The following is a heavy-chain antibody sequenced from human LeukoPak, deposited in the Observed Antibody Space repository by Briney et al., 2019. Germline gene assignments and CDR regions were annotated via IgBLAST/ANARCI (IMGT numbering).Heavy chain of an antibody. J-gene: IGHJ3*02. CDR2: IYYSGST. V-gene: IGHV4-59*12. D-gene: IGHD3-22*01. CDR1: GGSISSYY. CDR3: ARDRITMIVVVSPSGAFDI. Sequence: SETLSLTCTVSGGSISSYYWSWIRQPPGKGLEWIGYIYYSGSTNYNPSLKNRVTISADTSKNQFSLKLSSVTAADTAVYYCARDRITMIVVVSPSGAFDIWGQGTMVTVSS.